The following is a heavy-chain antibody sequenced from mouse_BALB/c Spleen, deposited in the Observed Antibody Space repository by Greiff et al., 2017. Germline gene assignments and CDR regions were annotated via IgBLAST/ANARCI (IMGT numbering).Heavy chain of an antibody. CDR3: ARDAGRHAWFAY. CDR2: SRNKANDYTT. V-gene: IGHV7-1*02. Sequence: DVKLVESGGGLVQPGGSLRLSCATSGFTFSDFYMEWVRQPPGKRLEWIAASRNKANDYTTEYSASVKGRFIVSRDTSQSILYLRMNALRAEDTAIYYCARDAGRHAWFAYWGQGTLVTVSA. J-gene: IGHJ3*01. CDR1: GFTFSDFY. D-gene: IGHD3-1*01.